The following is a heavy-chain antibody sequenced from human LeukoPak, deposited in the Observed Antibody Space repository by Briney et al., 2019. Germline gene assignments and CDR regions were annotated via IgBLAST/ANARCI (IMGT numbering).Heavy chain of an antibody. Sequence: SETLSLTCTVSGGSISSYSWSWIRQPPGKGLEWIGYIYSSGRTNHNPSLKSRVTISVSTSRNQFSLKLSSVTAADTAVYYCARHLDYGDHQGAFDIWGQGTMVTISS. CDR2: IYSSGRT. V-gene: IGHV4-59*08. D-gene: IGHD4-17*01. J-gene: IGHJ3*02. CDR1: GGSISSYS. CDR3: ARHLDYGDHQGAFDI.